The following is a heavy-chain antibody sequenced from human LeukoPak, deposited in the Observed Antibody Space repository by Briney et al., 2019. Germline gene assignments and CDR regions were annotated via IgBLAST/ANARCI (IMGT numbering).Heavy chain of an antibody. Sequence: PGGSLRLSCAGSGFMFRNYGMNWVRQAPGKGLEWVALISNDRSNKYYAESVKGRFTISRDNSKNTLYLQMNSLRAEDTALYYCANNRYGGYDFPLDYWGQGTLVTVSS. CDR2: ISNDRSNK. CDR1: GFMFRNYG. J-gene: IGHJ4*02. CDR3: ANNRYGGYDFPLDY. V-gene: IGHV3-30*18. D-gene: IGHD5-12*01.